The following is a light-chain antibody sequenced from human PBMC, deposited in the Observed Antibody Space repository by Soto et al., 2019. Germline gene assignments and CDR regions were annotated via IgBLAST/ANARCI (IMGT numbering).Light chain of an antibody. CDR1: QSVSSNY. J-gene: IGKJ1*01. Sequence: EIVLTQSPGTLSLSPGERATLSCRASQSVSSNYLAWYQQKPGQAPRLLIFGASSRASGIPDRFSGSGSGTGFNLTIGRPEPKDLVVYYCQQYGRSPATFGQGTKVEIK. CDR3: QQYGRSPAT. V-gene: IGKV3-20*01. CDR2: GAS.